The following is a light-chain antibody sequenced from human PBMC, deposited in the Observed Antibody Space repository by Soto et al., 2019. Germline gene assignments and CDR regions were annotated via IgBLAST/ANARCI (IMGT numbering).Light chain of an antibody. CDR3: QQYNSFSLT. Sequence: DIQMTQSPSTLSASVGDRVTITCRASQSISSWLAWYQQKPGKAPKLLIYKASNLESGVPARFSGSGSGTEVTLTINSLQPDDFATYYCQQYNSFSLTFGGGTKVEIK. J-gene: IGKJ4*01. CDR1: QSISSW. V-gene: IGKV1-5*03. CDR2: KAS.